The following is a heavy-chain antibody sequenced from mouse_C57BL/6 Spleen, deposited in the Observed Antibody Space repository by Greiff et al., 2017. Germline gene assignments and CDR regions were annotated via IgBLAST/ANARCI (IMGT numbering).Heavy chain of an antibody. J-gene: IGHJ3*01. CDR2: ISSGSSTI. V-gene: IGHV5-17*01. CDR3: ASGGMTY. Sequence: EVHLVESGGGLVKPGGSLKLSCAASGFTFSDYGMHWVRQAPEKGLEWVAYISSGSSTIYYADTVKGRFTISRDNAKNTLFLQMTSLRSEDTAMYYCASGGMTYWGQGTLVTVSA. CDR1: GFTFSDYG.